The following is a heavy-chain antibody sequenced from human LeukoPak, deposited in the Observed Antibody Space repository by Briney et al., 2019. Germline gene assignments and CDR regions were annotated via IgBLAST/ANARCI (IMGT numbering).Heavy chain of an antibody. CDR3: ARAYSGYDYSLGY. CDR1: GGSISSYY. D-gene: IGHD5-12*01. Sequence: SETLSLTCTVSGGSISSYYWSWIRQPPGKGLEWIGYIYYSGSTNYNPSLKSRVTISVDTSKNQFSLKLSSMTAADTAVYYCARAYSGYDYSLGYWGQGTLVTVSS. J-gene: IGHJ4*02. CDR2: IYYSGST. V-gene: IGHV4-59*01.